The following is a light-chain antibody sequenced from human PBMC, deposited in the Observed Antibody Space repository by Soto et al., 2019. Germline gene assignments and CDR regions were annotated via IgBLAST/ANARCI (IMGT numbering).Light chain of an antibody. CDR2: EVT. CDR1: SSDVGAYNY. CDR3: SSFASSNTWV. J-gene: IGLJ3*02. V-gene: IGLV2-8*01. Sequence: QSALTQPPSASGSPGQSVTISCTGTSSDVGAYNYVSWYQQHAGKAPKLVIYEVTKRPSGVPDRFSGSKSANTASLTVSGPXXXXXXXYYCSSFASSNTWVFGGGTKLTVL.